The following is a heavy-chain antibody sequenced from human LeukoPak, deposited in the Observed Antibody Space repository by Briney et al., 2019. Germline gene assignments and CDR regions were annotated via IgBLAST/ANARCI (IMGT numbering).Heavy chain of an antibody. D-gene: IGHD1-1*01. Sequence: GGSLRLSCEASGFTVNNYWISWVRQAPGKGLEWVANIKQDGSEKYYVDSVTGRFTISRDNAKNSLYLQMNSLRAEDTAVYYCARAPERGTTDVWGQGTTVSVSS. CDR3: ARAPERGTTDV. J-gene: IGHJ6*02. V-gene: IGHV3-7*01. CDR1: GFTVNNYW. CDR2: IKQDGSEK.